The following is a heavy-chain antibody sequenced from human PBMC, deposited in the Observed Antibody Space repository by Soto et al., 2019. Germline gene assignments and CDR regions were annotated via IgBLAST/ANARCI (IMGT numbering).Heavy chain of an antibody. CDR3: VRAAHSGYDSGREIYYYYGLDV. D-gene: IGHD5-12*01. J-gene: IGHJ6*02. Sequence: SETLSLTCTVSGEPVSSGDYNWSWIRQPPGKGLEWIGYIYYNGNTYYNPSLKSRITISVDTSKNQFSLKLGSVTAADTAVYYCVRAAHSGYDSGREIYYYYGLDVWGQGTTVTVSS. CDR2: IYYNGNT. V-gene: IGHV4-30-4*01. CDR1: GEPVSSGDYN.